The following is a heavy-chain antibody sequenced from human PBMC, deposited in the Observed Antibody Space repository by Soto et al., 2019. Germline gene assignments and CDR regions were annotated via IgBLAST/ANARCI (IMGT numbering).Heavy chain of an antibody. Sequence: PSQTLSLTCAISGDSVSSNSAAWNWIRQSPSRGLEWLGRTYYRSKWYNDYAVSVKSRITINPDTSKNQFSLQLNSVTPEDTAVYYCARGYCSSTSCYSYYYYGIDVWGEATTVTV. CDR1: GDSVSSNSAA. CDR3: ARGYCSSTSCYSYYYYGIDV. J-gene: IGHJ6*02. D-gene: IGHD2-2*02. V-gene: IGHV6-1*01. CDR2: TYYRSKWYN.